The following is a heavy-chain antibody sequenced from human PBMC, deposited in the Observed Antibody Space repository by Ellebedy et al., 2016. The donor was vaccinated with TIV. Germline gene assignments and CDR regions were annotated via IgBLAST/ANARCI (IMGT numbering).Heavy chain of an antibody. D-gene: IGHD3-22*01. CDR2: ISAYNGNT. CDR1: GYTFTSYG. Sequence: ASVKVSXKASGYTFTSYGISWVRQAPGQGLEWMGWISAYNGNTNYAQKLQGRVTMTTDTSTSTAYMELRSLRSDDTAVYYCARVVGSSGYYYFDYWGQGTLVTVSS. CDR3: ARVVGSSGYYYFDY. J-gene: IGHJ4*02. V-gene: IGHV1-18*04.